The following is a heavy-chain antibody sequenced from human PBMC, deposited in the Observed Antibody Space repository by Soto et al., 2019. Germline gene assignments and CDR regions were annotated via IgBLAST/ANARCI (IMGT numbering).Heavy chain of an antibody. Sequence: PGGSLRLSCAASGFTFSSYSMNWVRQAPGKGLEWVSYISSSSSTIYYADSVKGRFTISRDNAKNSLYLQMNSLRDEDAAVYYCARDSHYYYYDSSGYHAFDYWGQGTLVTVSS. D-gene: IGHD3-22*01. V-gene: IGHV3-48*02. CDR1: GFTFSSYS. J-gene: IGHJ4*02. CDR2: ISSSSSTI. CDR3: ARDSHYYYYDSSGYHAFDY.